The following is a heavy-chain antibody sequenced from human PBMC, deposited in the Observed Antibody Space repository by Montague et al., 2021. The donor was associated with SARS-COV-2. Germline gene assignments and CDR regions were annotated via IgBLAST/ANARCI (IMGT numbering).Heavy chain of an antibody. CDR1: GGSVSIGSYY. CDR2: IYYSGST. V-gene: IGHV4-61*01. CDR3: ARVLTWDSSGPYSEHFDY. D-gene: IGHD3-22*01. J-gene: IGHJ4*02. Sequence: SXTLSLTCTVSGGSVSIGSYYWSWIRQPPGKGLEWIGYIYYSGSTNYNPSLKSRVTISIDTSKNQFSLKLISVTAADTAVYYCARVLTWDSSGPYSEHFDYWGQGTLVTVSS.